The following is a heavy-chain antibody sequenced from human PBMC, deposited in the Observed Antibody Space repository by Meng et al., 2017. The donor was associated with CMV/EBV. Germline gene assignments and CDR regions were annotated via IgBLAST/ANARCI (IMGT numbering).Heavy chain of an antibody. CDR2: IKSKFDGETT. Sequence: EVQLVESGGGLVKPGGSLRLSCTGSGSGFIFSNLWINWVRQAPGKGLEWVGRIKSKFDGETTDYAAPVKGRFTISRDDSRNTLYLYMNSLKTEDTAVYYCTTDRPRSGGKTHDYWGQGTLGNVSS. V-gene: IGHV3-15*01. D-gene: IGHD4-23*01. J-gene: IGHJ4*02. CDR1: GSGFIFSNLW. CDR3: TTDRPRSGGKTHDY.